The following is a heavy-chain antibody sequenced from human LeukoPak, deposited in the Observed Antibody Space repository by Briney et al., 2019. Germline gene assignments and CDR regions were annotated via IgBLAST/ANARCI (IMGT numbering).Heavy chain of an antibody. CDR3: ARDPLDIVVVVAALPDY. D-gene: IGHD2-15*01. Sequence: ASVKVSCKASGYTFTSYGISWVRQAPAQGLEWMGWISAYNGNTNYAQKLQGRVTMTTDTSTSTAYMELRSLRSDDTAVYYCARDPLDIVVVVAALPDYWGQGTLVTVSS. CDR1: GYTFTSYG. CDR2: ISAYNGNT. V-gene: IGHV1-18*01. J-gene: IGHJ4*02.